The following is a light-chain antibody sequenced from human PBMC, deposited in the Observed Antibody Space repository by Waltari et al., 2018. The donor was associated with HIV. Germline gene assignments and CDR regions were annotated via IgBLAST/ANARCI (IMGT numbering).Light chain of an antibody. Sequence: DIVMTQSPDSLAVSLGERATINCKSSQSVLYSSNNKNYLAWYQQKPGHPPKLLIYWASTRESGVPDRFSGSGSGTDFTLTISSLQAEDVAVYYCQQYYDTPFTFGPGTKVDIK. CDR2: WAS. V-gene: IGKV4-1*01. J-gene: IGKJ3*01. CDR3: QQYYDTPFT. CDR1: QSVLYSSNNKNY.